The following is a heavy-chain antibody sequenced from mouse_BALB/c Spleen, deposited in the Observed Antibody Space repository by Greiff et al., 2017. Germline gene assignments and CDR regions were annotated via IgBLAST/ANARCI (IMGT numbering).Heavy chain of an antibody. CDR3: ASHYGSSPAWFAY. V-gene: IGHV5-4*02. D-gene: IGHD1-1*01. CDR2: ISDGGSYT. CDR1: GFTFSDYY. J-gene: IGHJ3*01. Sequence: EVMLVESGGGLVKPGGSLKLSCAASGFTFSDYYMYWVRQTPEKRLEWVATISDGGSYTYYPDSVKGRFTISRDNAKNNLYLQMSSLKSEDTAMYYCASHYGSSPAWFAYWGQGTLVTVSA.